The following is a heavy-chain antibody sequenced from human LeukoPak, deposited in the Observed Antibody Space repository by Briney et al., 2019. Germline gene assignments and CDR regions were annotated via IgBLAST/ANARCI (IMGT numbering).Heavy chain of an antibody. J-gene: IGHJ4*02. V-gene: IGHV3-21*01. CDR1: GFTFSSYS. CDR2: ISSSSSYI. D-gene: IGHD3-22*01. CDR3: ARDPLSSDYYYREYYFDY. Sequence: GGSLRLSCAASGFTFSSYSMNWVRQAPGKGLEWVSSISSSSSYIYYADSVKGRFTISRDNAKSSLYLQMNSLRAEDTAVYYCARDPLSSDYYYREYYFDYWGQGTLVTVSS.